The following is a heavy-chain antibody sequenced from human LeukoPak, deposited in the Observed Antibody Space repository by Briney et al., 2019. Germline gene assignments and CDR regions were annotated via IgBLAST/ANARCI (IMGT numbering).Heavy chain of an antibody. CDR3: AKTSLSDASGHYYYMDV. CDR1: GFTFSSYS. V-gene: IGHV3-21*01. D-gene: IGHD3-3*01. Sequence: GGSLRLSCAASGFTFSSYSMNWVRQAPGKGLEWVSSISSSSSYIYYADSVKGRFTISRDNSQNTVSLQVNNLRTEDTALYYCAKTSLSDASGHYYYMDVWGKGTTVTVSS. CDR2: ISSSSSYI. J-gene: IGHJ6*03.